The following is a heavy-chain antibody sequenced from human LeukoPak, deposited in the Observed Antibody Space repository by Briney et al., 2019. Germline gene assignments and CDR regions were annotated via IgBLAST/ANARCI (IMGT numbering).Heavy chain of an antibody. D-gene: IGHD1-14*01. CDR2: IGPTCTDR. V-gene: IGHV3-21*01. CDR3: AAETIGRHYDY. J-gene: IGHJ4*02. CDR1: GFTFSSCG. Sequence: GGSLRLSCAASGFTFSSCGFNWVRQAPGKGLEWVSSIGPTCTDRYYADSVRGRFTITRDKATNTMYLQMDSLRDEDTAVYYCAAETIGRHYDYWGQGTLLTVSS.